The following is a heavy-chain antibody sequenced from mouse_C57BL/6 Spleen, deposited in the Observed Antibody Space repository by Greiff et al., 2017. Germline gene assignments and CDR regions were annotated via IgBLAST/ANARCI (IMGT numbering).Heavy chain of an antibody. CDR2: ISSGGSYT. CDR3: ARQFITTVVADY. V-gene: IGHV5-6*01. J-gene: IGHJ2*01. Sequence: EVNLVESGGDLVKPGGSLKLSCAASGFTFSSYGMSWVRQTPDKRLEWVATISSGGSYTYYPDSVKGRFTISRDNAKNTLYLQMSSLKSEDTAMYYCARQFITTVVADYWGQGTTLTVSS. D-gene: IGHD1-1*01. CDR1: GFTFSSYG.